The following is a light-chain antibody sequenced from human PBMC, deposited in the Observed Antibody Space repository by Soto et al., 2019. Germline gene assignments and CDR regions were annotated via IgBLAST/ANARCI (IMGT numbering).Light chain of an antibody. V-gene: IGKV3-20*01. CDR2: GPS. CDR1: QSVAKNY. Sequence: EIVLTQSPGTLSLSPGERATLSCRASQSVAKNYLAWSQQKPGQPPRLLIYGPSSRATGIPDRFSGSGSGTDFTLTISRLEPEDFAVYYCHQYASYPQTFGQGTKVEIK. CDR3: HQYASYPQT. J-gene: IGKJ1*01.